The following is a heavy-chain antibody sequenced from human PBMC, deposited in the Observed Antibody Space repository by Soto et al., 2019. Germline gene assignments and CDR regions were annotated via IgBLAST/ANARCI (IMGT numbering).Heavy chain of an antibody. CDR2: IYYVGST. J-gene: IGHJ5*02. D-gene: IGHD6-13*01. CDR3: TGHPDLRAAVEGSDP. V-gene: IGHV4-39*01. CDR1: GGDISSGDYY. Sequence: SETLSLTCTVSGGDISSGDYYWAWIRQPPGKGLEWIASIYYVGSTFYNSSLESRVTISVDMSKNLFSLKLTSVTATDAAVYFCTGHPDLRAAVEGSDPWGQGTLVTVSS.